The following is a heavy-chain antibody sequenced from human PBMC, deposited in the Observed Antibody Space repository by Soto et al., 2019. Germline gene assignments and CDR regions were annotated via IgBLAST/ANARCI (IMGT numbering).Heavy chain of an antibody. J-gene: IGHJ4*02. V-gene: IGHV1-8*01. CDR1: GYTFTTYD. D-gene: IGHD6-25*01. CDR2: MNPYNGNT. CDR3: ARRKERSGPHYFDY. Sequence: QVQLAQSGGEVTKPGASVKVSCKASGYTFTTYDIHWVRQVTGQGLEWMGWMNPYNGNTGSTQKFPGRVTMTRNTYISKVYMELTSLRSEDTAVYYCARRKERSGPHYFDYWGQGSLVTVSS.